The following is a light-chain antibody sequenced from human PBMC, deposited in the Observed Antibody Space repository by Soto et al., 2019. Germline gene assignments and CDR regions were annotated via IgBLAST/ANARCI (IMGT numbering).Light chain of an antibody. Sequence: QSVLTQPASVSGSPGQSITISCTGTSSDVGSYNLVSWYQQHPGKAPKLMIYEVTKRPSGVSNRFSGSKSGNTASLTISGLQAEDEADYYCCSYAGSMIHLVFGGGTKLTVL. CDR3: CSYAGSMIHLV. CDR1: SSDVGSYNL. J-gene: IGLJ3*02. CDR2: EVT. V-gene: IGLV2-23*02.